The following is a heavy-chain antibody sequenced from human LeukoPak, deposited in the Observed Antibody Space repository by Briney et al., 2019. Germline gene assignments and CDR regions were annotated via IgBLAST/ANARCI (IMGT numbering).Heavy chain of an antibody. D-gene: IGHD5-12*01. CDR3: ARDGGYSGFDADC. Sequence: GSLRLSCAASGFTFSSYWMHWVRQTPGKGLGGVSRINSDGSSTSYADSVKGRFTISRENDKNSLFLQMNSLRAEDTAVYYCARDGGYSGFDADCWGQGTLVTVSS. V-gene: IGHV3-74*01. CDR2: INSDGSST. CDR1: GFTFSSYW. J-gene: IGHJ4*02.